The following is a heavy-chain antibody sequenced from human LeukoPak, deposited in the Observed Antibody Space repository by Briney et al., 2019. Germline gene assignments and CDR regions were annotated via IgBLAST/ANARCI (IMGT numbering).Heavy chain of an antibody. D-gene: IGHD2-2*01. CDR1: GYTLTELS. CDR2: ISAYNGNT. V-gene: IGHV1-18*01. J-gene: IGHJ6*02. CDR3: ARDESHIVVVPAAIPRDYYYYGMDV. Sequence: ASVKVSCKVSGYTLTELSMHWVRQAPGQGLEWMGWISAYNGNTNYAQKLQGRVTMTTDTSTSTAYMELRSLRSDDTAVYYCARDESHIVVVPAAIPRDYYYYGMDVWGQGTTVTVSS.